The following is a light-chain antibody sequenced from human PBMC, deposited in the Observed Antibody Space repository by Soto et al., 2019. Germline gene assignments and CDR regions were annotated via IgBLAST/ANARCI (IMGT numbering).Light chain of an antibody. Sequence: QSALTQPRSVSGSPGQSVTISCTGTSSDVGGHNYVSWYQQHPGKAPKFMIYDVTKRPSGVPDRFSGSKSGNTASLTISGLQAEDEADYYCCSYAGSYTFVFGTGTKLTVL. CDR1: SSDVGGHNY. CDR3: CSYAGSYTFV. J-gene: IGLJ1*01. V-gene: IGLV2-11*01. CDR2: DVT.